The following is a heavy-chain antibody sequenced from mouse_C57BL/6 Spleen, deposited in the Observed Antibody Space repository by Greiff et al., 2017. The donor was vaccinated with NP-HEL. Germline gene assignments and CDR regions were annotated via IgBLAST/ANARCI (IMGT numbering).Heavy chain of an antibody. CDR3: AYSYGGDAMDY. CDR2: ISSGSSTI. Sequence: EVQLQQSGGGLVKPGGSLKLSCAASGFTFSDYGMHWVRQAPEKGLEWVAYISSGSSTIYYADTVKGRFTISRDNAKNTLFLQMTSLRSEDTAMYYCAYSYGGDAMDYWGQGTSVTVSS. J-gene: IGHJ4*01. CDR1: GFTFSDYG. V-gene: IGHV5-17*01. D-gene: IGHD2-12*01.